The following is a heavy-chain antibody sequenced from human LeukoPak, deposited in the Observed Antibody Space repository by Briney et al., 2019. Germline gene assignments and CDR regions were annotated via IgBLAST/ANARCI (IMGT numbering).Heavy chain of an antibody. CDR1: GFTVSSNY. V-gene: IGHV3-53*01. Sequence: GGSLRLSCAASGFTVSSNYMSWVRQAPGKGLEWVSVIYSGGSTYYADSVKGRFTISRDNAKNSLYLQMNSLRAEDTAVYYCARLAGYCSSTSCFYYYYYGMDVWGQGTTVTVSS. CDR3: ARLAGYCSSTSCFYYYYYGMDV. CDR2: IYSGGST. J-gene: IGHJ6*02. D-gene: IGHD2-2*01.